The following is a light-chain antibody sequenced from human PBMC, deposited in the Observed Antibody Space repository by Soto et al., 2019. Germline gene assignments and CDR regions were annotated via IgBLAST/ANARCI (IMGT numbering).Light chain of an antibody. Sequence: ENVLRQSPGTMSLSPGERATLSCGASQSVSRSYLAWYQQKPGQAPRLLIYGASSRATGIPDRFSGSGSGTDFTLTISRLEPEDFAVYYCHQYGSLYTFGQGTKVEIK. CDR3: HQYGSLYT. CDR2: GAS. J-gene: IGKJ2*01. V-gene: IGKV3-20*01. CDR1: QSVSRSY.